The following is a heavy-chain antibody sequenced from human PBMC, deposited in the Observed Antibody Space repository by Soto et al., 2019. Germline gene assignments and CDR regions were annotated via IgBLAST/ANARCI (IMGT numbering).Heavy chain of an antibody. V-gene: IGHV1-46*03. CDR2: INPSGGST. CDR1: GYTFTSYY. CDR3: ATAYKLERPDYYYYTDV. Sequence: GASVKVSCKASGYTFTSYYMHWVRQAPGQGLEWMGIINPSGGSTSYAQKFQGRVTMTRDTSTSTVYMELSSLRSEDTAVYYCATAYKLERPDYYYYTDVWGKGTTVTVS. D-gene: IGHD1-1*01. J-gene: IGHJ6*03.